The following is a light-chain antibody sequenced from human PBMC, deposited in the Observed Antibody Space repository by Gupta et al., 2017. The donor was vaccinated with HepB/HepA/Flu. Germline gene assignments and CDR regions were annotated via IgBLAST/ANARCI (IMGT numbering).Light chain of an antibody. CDR2: RAS. CDR3: QQYLAFPLT. Sequence: DLHMTQSPSTLSASVGDRVTFTCRASQSIVVYLAWYQQRPGKAPKLLIYRASSLASGVPSRFSASGSGAEFTLTINGLQADDFASYYCQQYLAFPLTFGGGTKVEIK. V-gene: IGKV1-5*03. J-gene: IGKJ4*01. CDR1: QSIVVY.